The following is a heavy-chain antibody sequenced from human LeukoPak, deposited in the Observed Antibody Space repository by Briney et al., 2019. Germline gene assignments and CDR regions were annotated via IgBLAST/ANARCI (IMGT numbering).Heavy chain of an antibody. D-gene: IGHD4-17*01. CDR1: GFTFSSYG. CDR3: ARAGYGDPHLDF. J-gene: IGHJ4*02. V-gene: IGHV3-30*03. Sequence: GGSLRLSCAASGFTFSSYGMHWVRQAPGKGLEWVAVISYDGSNKYYADSVKGRFTISRDNSKNTLYLQMNSLRAEDTAAYYCARAGYGDPHLDFWGQGTLVTVSS. CDR2: ISYDGSNK.